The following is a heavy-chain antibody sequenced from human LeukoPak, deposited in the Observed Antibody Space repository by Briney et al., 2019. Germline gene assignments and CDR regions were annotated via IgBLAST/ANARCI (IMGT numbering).Heavy chain of an antibody. CDR1: GGSISSSGYH. V-gene: IGHV4-39*01. CDR3: ARVSPTVAVAAPGLYYFDY. CDR2: IFYRGST. Sequence: PSETLSLTCTVSGGSISSSGYHWGWIRQPPGKGLEWIGSIFYRGSTYYNPSLKSRVTISVDTSKNQFSLNLISVTAADTAVYYCARVSPTVAVAAPGLYYFDYWGQGTLVTVSS. J-gene: IGHJ4*02. D-gene: IGHD6-19*01.